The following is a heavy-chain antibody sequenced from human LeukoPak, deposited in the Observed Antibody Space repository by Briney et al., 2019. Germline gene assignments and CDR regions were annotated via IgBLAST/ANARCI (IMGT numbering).Heavy chain of an antibody. CDR3: AKDQGYFDWLSLLDY. D-gene: IGHD3-9*01. Sequence: GGSLRLFCAASGFTFSSYGMHWVRQALGKGLEWVAVISYDGSNKYYADSVKGRFTVSRDNSKNTLYLQMNSLRAEDTAVYYCAKDQGYFDWLSLLDYWGQGTLVTVSS. V-gene: IGHV3-30*18. J-gene: IGHJ4*02. CDR1: GFTFSSYG. CDR2: ISYDGSNK.